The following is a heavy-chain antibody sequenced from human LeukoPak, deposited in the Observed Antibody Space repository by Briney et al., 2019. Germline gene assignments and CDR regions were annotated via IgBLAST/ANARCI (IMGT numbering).Heavy chain of an antibody. CDR3: ARRRYYDGSGYLE. J-gene: IGHJ1*01. Sequence: KPSETVSLTCSVSGDSVSRSYSYWDWIRQPPGKGLEWIVTIYYSGSTYYSPSLKSRVTMSVDPSNNQFSLNLRSVTAADTALYICARRRYYDGSGYLEWGQGTLLSVSS. CDR2: IYYSGST. V-gene: IGHV4-39*01. CDR1: GDSVSRSYSY. D-gene: IGHD3-22*01.